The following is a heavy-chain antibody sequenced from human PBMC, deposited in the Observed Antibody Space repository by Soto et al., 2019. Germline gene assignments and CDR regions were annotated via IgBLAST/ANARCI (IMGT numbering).Heavy chain of an antibody. CDR1: GYTFTSYG. V-gene: IGHV1-18*01. CDR2: ISAYNGNT. D-gene: IGHD5-12*01. Sequence: QVQLMQSGAEVKKPGASVKVSCKASGYTFTSYGISWVRQAPGQGLEWMGWISAYNGNTNYAQKLQGRVTMTTDTSTSTAYMELRSLRSDDTAVYYCARERSGYSGYDFYYYYYMDVWGKGTTVTVSS. CDR3: ARERSGYSGYDFYYYYYMDV. J-gene: IGHJ6*03.